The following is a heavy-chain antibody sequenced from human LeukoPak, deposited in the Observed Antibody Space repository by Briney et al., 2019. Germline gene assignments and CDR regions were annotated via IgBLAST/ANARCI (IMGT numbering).Heavy chain of an antibody. V-gene: IGHV4-4*09. Sequence: SETLSLTCTVSGGSISSYYWSWIRQPPGKGLEWIGYIYTSGSTNYNPSLKSRVTISVDTSKNQFSLKLSSVTAADTAVYYCVRQLSSSWPPYYYYMDVWGKGTTVTVSS. D-gene: IGHD6-13*01. CDR3: VRQLSSSWPPYYYYMDV. CDR1: GGSISSYY. J-gene: IGHJ6*03. CDR2: IYTSGST.